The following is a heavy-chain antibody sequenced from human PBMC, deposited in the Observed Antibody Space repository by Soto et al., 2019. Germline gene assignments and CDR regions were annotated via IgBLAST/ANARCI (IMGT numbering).Heavy chain of an antibody. D-gene: IGHD2-21*02. CDR3: ARGPNLYCGGDCNAFDI. CDR2: IGTAGDT. Sequence: GGSLRLSCAASGFTFSSYDMHWVRQATGKGLEWVSAIGTAGDTYYPGSVKGRFTISRENAKNSLYLQMNSLRAEDTAVYYCARGPNLYCGGDCNAFDIWGQGTMVTVSS. V-gene: IGHV3-13*01. CDR1: GFTFSSYD. J-gene: IGHJ3*02.